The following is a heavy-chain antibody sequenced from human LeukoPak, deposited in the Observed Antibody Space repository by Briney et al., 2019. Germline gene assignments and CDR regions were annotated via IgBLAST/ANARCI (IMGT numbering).Heavy chain of an antibody. CDR3: TTSACSNGVCYTSVNY. V-gene: IGHV3-15*01. CDR2: IKSKTDGGTT. J-gene: IGHJ4*02. CDR1: GFTFSYST. D-gene: IGHD2-8*01. Sequence: PGGSLRLSCVVSGFTFSYSTMTWVRQAPGKGLEWVGRIKSKTDGGTTDYAAPVKGKFTMSRDDSKNTLYLQMNSLKTEDTAVYYCTTSACSNGVCYTSVNYWGQGTLVTVSS.